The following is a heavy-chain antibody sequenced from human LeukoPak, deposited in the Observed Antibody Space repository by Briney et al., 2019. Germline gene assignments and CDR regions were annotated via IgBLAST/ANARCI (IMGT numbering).Heavy chain of an antibody. V-gene: IGHV3-33*01. Sequence: GSLRLSCAASGFTFSSYGMHWVRQAPGKGLEWVAVIWYDGSNKYYADSVKGRFTISRDNSKNTLCLQMDSLRAEDTAVYYCARDLQSRYDFWSGYYSGKSPFDYWGQGTLVTVSS. J-gene: IGHJ4*02. D-gene: IGHD3-3*01. CDR1: GFTFSSYG. CDR2: IWYDGSNK. CDR3: ARDLQSRYDFWSGYYSGKSPFDY.